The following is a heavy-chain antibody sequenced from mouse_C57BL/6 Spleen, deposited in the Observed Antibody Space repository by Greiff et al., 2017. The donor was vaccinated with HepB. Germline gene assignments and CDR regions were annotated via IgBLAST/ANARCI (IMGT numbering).Heavy chain of an antibody. CDR2: IRNKANGYTT. Sequence: EVQRVESGGGLVQPGGSLSLSCAASGFTFTDYYMSWVRQPPGKALEWLGFIRNKANGYTTEYSASVKGRFTISRDNSQSILYLQRNALRAEDSATYYCARYHSSGYVAYWGQGTLVTVSA. D-gene: IGHD3-2*02. CDR1: GFTFTDYY. J-gene: IGHJ3*01. V-gene: IGHV7-3*01. CDR3: ARYHSSGYVAY.